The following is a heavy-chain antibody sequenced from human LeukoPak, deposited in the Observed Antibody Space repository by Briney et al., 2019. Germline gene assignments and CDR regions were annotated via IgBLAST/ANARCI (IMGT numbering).Heavy chain of an antibody. J-gene: IGHJ4*02. CDR1: GFTFSNYD. CDR3: ARHGYNYGFDY. CDR2: IWYDGSNK. V-gene: IGHV3-33*01. D-gene: IGHD5-24*01. Sequence: PVRSLRLSCAASGFTFSNYDVHWVRQAPGKGLEWVAVIWYDGSNKYYVDSVKGRFTISRDISKNTLYLQMNSLSAEDTAVYYCARHGYNYGFDYWGQGTVVTHSS.